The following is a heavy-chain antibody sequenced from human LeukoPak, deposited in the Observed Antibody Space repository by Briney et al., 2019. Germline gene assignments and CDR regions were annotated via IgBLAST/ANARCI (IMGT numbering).Heavy chain of an antibody. CDR3: ARGVVLIYYYYMYV. CDR2: IIPIFGTA. D-gene: IGHD2-8*01. J-gene: IGHJ6*03. Sequence: ASVKVSCKASGYTFTSYDINWVRQATGQGLEWMGGIIPIFGTANYAQKFQGRATITTDESTSTAYRELSSLRSEGTAVYYCARGVVLIYYYYMYVWGKGTTVTVSS. CDR1: GYTFTSYD. V-gene: IGHV1-69*05.